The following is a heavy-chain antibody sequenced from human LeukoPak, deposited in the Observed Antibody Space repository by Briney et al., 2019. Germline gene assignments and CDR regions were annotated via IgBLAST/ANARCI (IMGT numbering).Heavy chain of an antibody. Sequence: NTSETLSLTCTVSGRSISSGGYCWSWIRQHPGKGLEWIRCIYYSGSTYYNPSLKSRVTISVDTSKNQFSLKLSSVTAADTAVYYCARELSGYFDYWGQGTLVTVSS. D-gene: IGHD3-3*01. CDR1: GRSISSGGYC. V-gene: IGHV4-31*03. CDR2: IYYSGST. CDR3: ARELSGYFDY. J-gene: IGHJ4*02.